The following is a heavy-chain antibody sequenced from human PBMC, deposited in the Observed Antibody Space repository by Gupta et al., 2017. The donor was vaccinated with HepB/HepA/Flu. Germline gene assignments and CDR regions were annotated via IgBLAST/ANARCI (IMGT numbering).Heavy chain of an antibody. CDR2: IYPGDSDT. D-gene: IGHD1-26*01. CDR3: ARLLVGATKHFDY. V-gene: IGHV5-51*01. Sequence: QMPGKGLEWMGIIYPGDSDTRYSPSFQGQVTISADKSISTAYLQWSSLKASDTAMYYCARLLVGATKHFDYWGQGTLVTVSS. J-gene: IGHJ4*02.